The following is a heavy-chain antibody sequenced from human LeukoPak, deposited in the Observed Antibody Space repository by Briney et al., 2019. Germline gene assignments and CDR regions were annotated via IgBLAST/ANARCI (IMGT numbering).Heavy chain of an antibody. D-gene: IGHD6-13*01. J-gene: IGHJ4*02. CDR2: IYYSGST. CDR3: ARDFPEQQLVFDY. CDR1: GGSISSSSYC. Sequence: PSETLSLTCTVSGGSISSSSYCWGWIRQPPGTGLEWIGSIYYSGSTYYNPSLKSRVTISVDTSKNQFSLKLSSVTAADTAVYYCARDFPEQQLVFDYWGQGTLVTVSS. V-gene: IGHV4-39*07.